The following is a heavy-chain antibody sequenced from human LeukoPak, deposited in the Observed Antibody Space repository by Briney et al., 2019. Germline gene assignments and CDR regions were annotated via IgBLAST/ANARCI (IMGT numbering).Heavy chain of an antibody. CDR1: GGSISSGSYY. CDR3: ARLSYRYYYYYMDV. V-gene: IGHV4-61*02. J-gene: IGHJ6*03. D-gene: IGHD3-16*02. CDR2: IYTSGST. Sequence: SETLSLTCTVSGGSISSGSYYWSWIRQPAGKGLEWIGRIYTSGSTNYNPSLKSRVTISVDTSKNQFSLKLSSVTAADTAVYYCARLSYRYYYYYMDVWGKGTTVTISS.